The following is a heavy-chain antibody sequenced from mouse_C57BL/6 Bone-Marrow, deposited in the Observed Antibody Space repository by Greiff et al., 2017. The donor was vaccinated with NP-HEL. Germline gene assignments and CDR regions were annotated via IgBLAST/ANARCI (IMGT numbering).Heavy chain of an antibody. CDR3: ARDELGIYGSSWYFDV. V-gene: IGHV5-16*01. J-gene: IGHJ1*03. CDR2: INYDGSST. Sequence: EVQLVESEGGLVQPGSSMKLSCTASGFTFSDYYMAWVRQGPGKGLEWVANINYDGSSTYYLDSLKSRFIISRDNAKNILYLQMSSLKSEDTATYYCARDELGIYGSSWYFDVWGTGTTVTVSA. CDR1: GFTFSDYY. D-gene: IGHD1-1*01.